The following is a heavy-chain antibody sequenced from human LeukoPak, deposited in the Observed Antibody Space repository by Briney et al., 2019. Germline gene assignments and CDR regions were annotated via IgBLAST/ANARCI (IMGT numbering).Heavy chain of an antibody. CDR1: GESMTGHY. J-gene: IGHJ4*02. D-gene: IGHD3-10*01. CDR2: IHHSGGI. V-gene: IGHV4-34*01. CDR3: ARATASGSGRAYDH. Sequence: SETLSLTCAVYGESMTGHYWTWIRQPPGKRLEWIGEIHHSGGINSSPSLKNRVTMSIDMSKNQFSLKLKSVTAADTAVYYCARATASGSGRAYDHWAQGNLVPVSS.